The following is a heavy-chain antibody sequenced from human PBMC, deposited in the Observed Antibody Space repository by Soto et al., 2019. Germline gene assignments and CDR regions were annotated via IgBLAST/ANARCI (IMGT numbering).Heavy chain of an antibody. CDR1: GGSVSSGSYY. CDR2: IYYSGST. J-gene: IGHJ4*02. CDR3: ARGAKYYDSSGSPAFDY. D-gene: IGHD3-22*01. V-gene: IGHV4-61*01. Sequence: LETLSLTCTVSGGSVSSGSYYWSWIRQPPGKGLEWIGYIYYSGSTNYNPSLKSRVTISVDTSKNQFSLKLSSVTAADTAVYNCARGAKYYDSSGSPAFDYWGQGTLVTVSS.